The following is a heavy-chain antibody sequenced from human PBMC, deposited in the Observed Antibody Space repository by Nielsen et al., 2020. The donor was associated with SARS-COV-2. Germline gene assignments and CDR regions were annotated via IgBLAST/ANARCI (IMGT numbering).Heavy chain of an antibody. V-gene: IGHV4-61*01. D-gene: IGHD3-10*01. Sequence: SETLSLTCTVSGGSVSSGSYYWSWIRQPPGKGLEWIGYIYYSGSTNYNPSLKSRVTISVDTSKNQFSLKLSSVTAADTAVCYCAREVTMVRGVIEDYWGQGTLVTVSS. CDR2: IYYSGST. CDR1: GGSVSSGSYY. J-gene: IGHJ4*02. CDR3: AREVTMVRGVIEDY.